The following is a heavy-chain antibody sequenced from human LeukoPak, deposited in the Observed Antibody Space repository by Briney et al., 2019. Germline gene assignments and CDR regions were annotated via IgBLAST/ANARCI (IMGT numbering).Heavy chain of an antibody. CDR1: GGSFSGYY. J-gene: IGHJ6*02. CDR3: ARGHYYYYGMDV. CDR2: INHSGST. Sequence: PSETLSLTCAVYGGSFSGYYWSWIRQPPGKGLEWIGEINHSGSTNYNPSLKSRATISVDTSKNQFSLKLSSVTAADTAVYYCARGHYYYYGMDVWGQGTTVTVSS. V-gene: IGHV4-34*01.